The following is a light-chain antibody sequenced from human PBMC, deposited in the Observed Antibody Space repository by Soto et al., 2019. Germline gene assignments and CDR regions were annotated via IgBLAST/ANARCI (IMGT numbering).Light chain of an antibody. CDR1: RSDGGGYNY. CDR3: SSYAASDSVVV. J-gene: IGLJ2*01. V-gene: IGLV2-8*01. Sequence: QSALTQPPSASGSPGQSVTISGTGTRSDGGGYNYVSWYQHHPDKAPKLIIYEVYKRPSGVPDRFSGSKSGNTASLTVSGLQAGDEAEYYCSSYAASDSVVVFGGGTKLTGL. CDR2: EVY.